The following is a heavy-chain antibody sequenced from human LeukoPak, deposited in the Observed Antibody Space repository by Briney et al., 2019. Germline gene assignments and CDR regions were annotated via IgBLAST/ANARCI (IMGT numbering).Heavy chain of an antibody. D-gene: IGHD6-19*01. J-gene: IGHJ6*02. CDR3: AKALAVAGPYYYYGMDV. CDR2: ISWNSGSI. CDR1: GFTFDDYA. V-gene: IGHV3-9*01. Sequence: GGSLRLSCVASGFTFDDYAMHWVRQAPGKGLEWVSGISWNSGSIGYADSVKGRFTISRDNAKNSLYLQMNSLRAEDTALYYCAKALAVAGPYYYYGMDVWGQGTTVTVSS.